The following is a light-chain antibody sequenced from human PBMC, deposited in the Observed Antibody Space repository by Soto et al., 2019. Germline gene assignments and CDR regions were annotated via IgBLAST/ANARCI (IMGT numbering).Light chain of an antibody. J-gene: IGKJ4*01. CDR3: QQASSFPLT. CDR1: QIISSW. Sequence: IQITQSPSSVSASVGDTVTITRRASQIISSWLAWYQQKPGKAPKLLIYAASNFQSGVPSRFSGSESGTDFPLTIGSLPPEDCATYFCQQASSFPLTFGGGTKVEI. CDR2: AAS. V-gene: IGKV1-12*01.